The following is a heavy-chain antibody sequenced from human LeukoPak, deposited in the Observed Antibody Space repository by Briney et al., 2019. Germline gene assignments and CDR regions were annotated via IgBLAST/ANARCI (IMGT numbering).Heavy chain of an antibody. D-gene: IGHD3-10*01. CDR2: INWNGGST. CDR1: GFTFDDYG. Sequence: GGSLRLSCAASGFTFDDYGMSWVRQAPGKGLEWVSGINWNGGSTGYADSVKGRFTISRDNAKNSLYLQMNSLRAEDTALYYCARVNYGSGSYTYYFDYWGQGTLVAVSS. V-gene: IGHV3-20*04. J-gene: IGHJ4*02. CDR3: ARVNYGSGSYTYYFDY.